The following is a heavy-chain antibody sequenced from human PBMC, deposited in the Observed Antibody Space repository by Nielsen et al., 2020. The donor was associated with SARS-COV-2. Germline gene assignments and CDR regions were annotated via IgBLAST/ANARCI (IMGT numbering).Heavy chain of an antibody. Sequence: GESLKISCAASGFTFNNYALHWVRQAPGKGLEWVAIISYDGTTEYNADSVKGRFIISRHNSKNTLYLQMTSLRVEDTAVYYCARGVVVVPAAPKVSYYYYGMDVWGQGTTVTASS. CDR2: ISYDGTTE. CDR1: GFTFNNYA. D-gene: IGHD2-2*01. V-gene: IGHV3-30*04. CDR3: ARGVVVVPAAPKVSYYYYGMDV. J-gene: IGHJ6*02.